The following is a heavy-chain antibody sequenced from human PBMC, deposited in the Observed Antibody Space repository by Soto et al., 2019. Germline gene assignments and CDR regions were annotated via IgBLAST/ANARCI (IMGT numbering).Heavy chain of an antibody. V-gene: IGHV4-34*01. D-gene: IGHD3-9*01. CDR3: ASLDILTVPYYFDS. J-gene: IGHJ4*02. CDR2: INHSGST. CDR1: GGSFSCYY. Sequence: AETLSRTCAVYGGSFSCYYWSCIRQPPGKVLEWIGEINHSGSTNYNPSLKSRVTISVDTSKKQFSLKLSSVTAADTAVYYCASLDILTVPYYFDSWGQGTMVTV.